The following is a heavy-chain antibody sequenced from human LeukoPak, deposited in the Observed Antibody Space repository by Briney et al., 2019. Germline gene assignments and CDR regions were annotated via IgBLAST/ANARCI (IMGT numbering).Heavy chain of an antibody. CDR2: ISGSGGST. V-gene: IGHV3-23*01. D-gene: IGHD3-22*01. CDR3: AKVGSGYYHATYYDY. CDR1: GFTFSSYA. Sequence: GGSLRLSCAASGFTFSSYAMSWVRQAPGKGLERVSAISGSGGSTYYADSVKGRFTISRDNSKNTLYLQMNSLRAEDTAVYYCAKVGSGYYHATYYDYWGQGTLVTVSS. J-gene: IGHJ4*02.